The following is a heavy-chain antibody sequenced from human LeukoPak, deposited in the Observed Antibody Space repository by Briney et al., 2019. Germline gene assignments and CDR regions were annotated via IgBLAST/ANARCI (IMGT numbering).Heavy chain of an antibody. CDR2: INQSDST. CDR3: ASGQIAVAAKD. J-gene: IGHJ1*01. D-gene: IGHD6-19*01. V-gene: IGHV4-34*01. Sequence: PSESLPHTCAVYGGSFSGYYWSWIRQPPGKGLEWIGEINQSDSTYYNPPLKSRVTISVDTSKNQFSLKLSSVTAADTAVYYCASGQIAVAAKDWGQGTLLTVSS. CDR1: GGSFSGYY.